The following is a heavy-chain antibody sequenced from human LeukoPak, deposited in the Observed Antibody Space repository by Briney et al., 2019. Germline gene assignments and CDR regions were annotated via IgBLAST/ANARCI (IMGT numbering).Heavy chain of an antibody. V-gene: IGHV3-30*04. J-gene: IGHJ4*02. CDR1: GFTFSSYA. CDR2: ISYDGSNK. CDR3: ARANEPYSSSWYPALFDY. D-gene: IGHD6-13*01. Sequence: GGSLRLSCAASGFTFSSYAMHWVRQAPGKGLEWVAVISYDGSNKYYADSVKGRFTISRDNSKNTLYLQMNSLRAEDTAVYYCARANEPYSSSWYPALFDYWGQGTLVTVSS.